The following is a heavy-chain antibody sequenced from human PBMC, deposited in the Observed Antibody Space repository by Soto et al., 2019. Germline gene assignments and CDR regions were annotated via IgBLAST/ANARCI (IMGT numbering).Heavy chain of an antibody. V-gene: IGHV3-23*01. CDR3: ANSHGAYSSSIPWYHYYGMDV. J-gene: IGHJ6*02. Sequence: EVQLLESGGGLVQPGGSLRLSCAASGFTFSSYAMSWVRQAPGKGLEWVSAISGSGGSTYYADSVKGRFTISRDNSKNTLYLQMNSLRAEDTAVYYCANSHGAYSSSIPWYHYYGMDVWGQGTTVTVSS. D-gene: IGHD6-13*01. CDR2: ISGSGGST. CDR1: GFTFSSYA.